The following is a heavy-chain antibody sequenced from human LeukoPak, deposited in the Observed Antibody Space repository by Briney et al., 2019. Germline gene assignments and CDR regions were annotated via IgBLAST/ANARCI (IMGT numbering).Heavy chain of an antibody. J-gene: IGHJ2*01. D-gene: IGHD1-26*01. Sequence: SETLSLTCTVSGGSISGSAYYWGWIRQPPGKGLEWIGSIYYTGSIYYNPSSGTTYYNPSLKSRVTISLDTSKNQFSLKVTSVTAADTAVYYCAREVVEWELLDWYFDLWGRGTLVTVSS. CDR2: IYYTGSIYYNPSSGTT. V-gene: IGHV4-39*07. CDR3: AREVVEWELLDWYFDL. CDR1: GGSISGSAYY.